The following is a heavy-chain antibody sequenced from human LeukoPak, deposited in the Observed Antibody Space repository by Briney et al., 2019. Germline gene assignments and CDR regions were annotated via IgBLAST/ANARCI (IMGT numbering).Heavy chain of an antibody. J-gene: IGHJ4*02. D-gene: IGHD3-16*01. CDR1: GGSISSYY. V-gene: IGHV4-59*01. CDR3: ARVRGGYFDY. Sequence: SETLSLTCTVSGGSISSYYWSWIRQPPGKGLEWIGYIYYSGSTNYNPSLKSRVTISVDTSKNQFSLKLSSVTAADTAVYYCARVRGGYFDYWGQGALVTVSS. CDR2: IYYSGST.